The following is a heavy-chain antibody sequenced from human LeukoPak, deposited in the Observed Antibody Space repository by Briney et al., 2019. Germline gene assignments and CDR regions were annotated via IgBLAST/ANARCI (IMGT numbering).Heavy chain of an antibody. D-gene: IGHD6-19*01. J-gene: IGHJ4*02. CDR1: GFTMSHYG. V-gene: IGHV3-23*01. CDR3: AKQRSSGWDPFDY. CDR2: IRSAVETT. Sequence: PGGSLRLSCAASGFTMSHYGVSWVRQAPGKGLEWISGIRSAVETTHYADSVKGRFTISRDNSKNTLYLQMNSLRAEDSALYYCAKQRSSGWDPFDYWGQGTLVTVSS.